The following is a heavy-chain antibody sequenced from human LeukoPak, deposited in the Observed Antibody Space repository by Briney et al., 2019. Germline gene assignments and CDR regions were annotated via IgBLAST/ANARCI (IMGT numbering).Heavy chain of an antibody. Sequence: SEALSLTCTVSGGSISSYYWSWIRQPPGKGLEWIGYIYYSGSTNYNPSLKSRVTISVDTSKNQFSLKLSSVTAADTAVYYCARVREQPRVGGWFDPWGQGTLVTVSS. J-gene: IGHJ5*02. D-gene: IGHD1-26*01. CDR1: GGSISSYY. V-gene: IGHV4-59*01. CDR2: IYYSGST. CDR3: ARVREQPRVGGWFDP.